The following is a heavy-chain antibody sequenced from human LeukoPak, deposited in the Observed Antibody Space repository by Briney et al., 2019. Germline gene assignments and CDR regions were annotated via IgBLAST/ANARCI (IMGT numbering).Heavy chain of an antibody. CDR3: AKDPVASPGTGYFYGMDV. V-gene: IGHV3-23*01. J-gene: IGHJ6*02. D-gene: IGHD6-13*01. Sequence: GGSLRLSCAASGFTFCDYAMSWVRQAPGKGLEWVSVISGTGLTTHYADSVKGRFTMSRDNSKSTLYLQMNSLSADDTSVYYCAKDPVASPGTGYFYGMDVWGQGTALTVSS. CDR2: ISGTGLTT. CDR1: GFTFCDYA.